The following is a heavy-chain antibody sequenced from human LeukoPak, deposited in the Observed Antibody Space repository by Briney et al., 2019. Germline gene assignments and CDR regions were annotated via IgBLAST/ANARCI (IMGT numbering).Heavy chain of an antibody. CDR1: GFTFSTYY. J-gene: IGHJ4*02. CDR2: ITTSSSYI. D-gene: IGHD5-18*01. V-gene: IGHV3-21*01. Sequence: GGSLRLSSAASGFTFSTYYMNCVRQAPGKGLEWVSSITTSSSYIYYADSVKGRFTISRDNAKNSLYLQMNSLRAEDTAVYYCARDLGGYSYGSHFDYWGQGTLVTVSS. CDR3: ARDLGGYSYGSHFDY.